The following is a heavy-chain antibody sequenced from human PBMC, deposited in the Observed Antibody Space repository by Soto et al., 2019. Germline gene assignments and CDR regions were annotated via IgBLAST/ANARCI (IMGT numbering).Heavy chain of an antibody. Sequence: SETLSLTCTVSGGSISSGYYYWSWIRQPPGKGLEWIGYIYYSGSTYYNPSLKSRVTISVDTSKNQFSLKLSSVTAADTAVYYCARDRRSGYGSDFDYWGQGTLVTVSS. V-gene: IGHV4-30-4*01. D-gene: IGHD3-10*01. CDR3: ARDRRSGYGSDFDY. CDR2: IYYSGST. J-gene: IGHJ4*02. CDR1: GGSISSGYYY.